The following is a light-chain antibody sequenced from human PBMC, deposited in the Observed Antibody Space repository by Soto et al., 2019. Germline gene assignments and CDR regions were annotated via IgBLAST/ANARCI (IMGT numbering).Light chain of an antibody. J-gene: IGKJ2*01. CDR1: QSITSW. CDR3: QQYSRYLYT. CDR2: DAS. Sequence: DIQMTQSPSTLSAFVGDRVTITCRASQSITSWLAWYQQKPGKAPKLLISDASSLKSGVPSRFSGSGSGTEFTLTISSLQPDDFATYYCQQYSRYLYTFGQGTKLEIK. V-gene: IGKV1-5*01.